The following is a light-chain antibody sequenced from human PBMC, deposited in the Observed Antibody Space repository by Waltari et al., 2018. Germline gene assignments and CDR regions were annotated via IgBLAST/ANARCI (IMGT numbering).Light chain of an antibody. Sequence: QSALTQPASVSGSPAQSISISCTGTSSDVGGYDYVSGYQQYPGKAPKLMIFDVSNRPSGVSDRFSGSKSGNTASLTISGLQAEDEAYYYCSSYSTSSTLVVFGGGTKVTVL. CDR2: DVS. V-gene: IGLV2-14*03. CDR3: SSYSTSSTLVV. CDR1: SSDVGGYDY. J-gene: IGLJ2*01.